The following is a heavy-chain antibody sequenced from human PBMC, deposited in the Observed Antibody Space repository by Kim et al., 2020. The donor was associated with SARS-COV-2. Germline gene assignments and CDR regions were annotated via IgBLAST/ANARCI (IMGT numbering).Heavy chain of an antibody. V-gene: IGHV1-69*13. CDR3: ASTPLSAVEAGLPYVWGSYWPSPYYFDY. CDR2: IIPIFGTA. CDR1: GGTFSSYA. J-gene: IGHJ4*02. Sequence: SVKVSCKASGGTFSSYAISWVRQAPGQGLEWMGGIIPIFGTANYAQKFQGRVTITADESTSTAYMELSSLRSEDTAVYYCASTPLSAVEAGLPYVWGSYWPSPYYFDYWGQGTLVTVSS. D-gene: IGHD3-16*01.